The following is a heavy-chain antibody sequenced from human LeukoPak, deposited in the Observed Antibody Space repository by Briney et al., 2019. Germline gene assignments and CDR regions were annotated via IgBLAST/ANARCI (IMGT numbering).Heavy chain of an antibody. V-gene: IGHV1-18*01. Sequence: ASVKVSCKASGYTFTSYGISWVRQAPGQGIEWMGWISAYNGNTNYAQKLQGRVTTTTDTSTSTAYMELRSLRSDDTAVYYCARDRRSYIVVVTGRWFDPWGQGTLVTVSS. CDR1: GYTFTSYG. J-gene: IGHJ5*02. CDR3: ARDRRSYIVVVTGRWFDP. CDR2: ISAYNGNT. D-gene: IGHD2-21*02.